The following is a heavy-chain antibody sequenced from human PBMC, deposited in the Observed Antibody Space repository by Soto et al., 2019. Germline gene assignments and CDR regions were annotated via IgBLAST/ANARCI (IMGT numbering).Heavy chain of an antibody. CDR3: ARDREGYLDF. CDR2: ISPNSGVT. Sequence: ASVKVSCKASGNTFSGCYVHWVLQAPGQGLEWMGWISPNSGVTSYAQKFQGRVTMTRDTSISTVYMELNRLRSDDTAVYYCARDREGYLDFWVQGALVTVSS. J-gene: IGHJ4*02. V-gene: IGHV1-2*02. CDR1: GNTFSGCY.